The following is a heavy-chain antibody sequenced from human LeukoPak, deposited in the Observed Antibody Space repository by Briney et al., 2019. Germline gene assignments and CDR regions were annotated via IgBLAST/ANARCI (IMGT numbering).Heavy chain of an antibody. J-gene: IGHJ4*02. CDR3: ARAGDIVVVPAAIPTKAEDY. CDR1: GGSFSGYY. D-gene: IGHD2-2*02. V-gene: IGHV4-34*01. Sequence: PSETLSLTCAVYGGSFSGYYWSWIRQPPGKGLEWIGEINHSGSTNYNPSLKSRVTISVDTSKNQFSLKLSSVTAADTAVYYCARAGDIVVVPAAIPTKAEDYWGQGTLVTVSS. CDR2: INHSGST.